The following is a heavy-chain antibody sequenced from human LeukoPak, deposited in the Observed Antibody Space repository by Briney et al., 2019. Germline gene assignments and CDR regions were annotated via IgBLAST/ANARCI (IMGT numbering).Heavy chain of an antibody. D-gene: IGHD3-22*01. Sequence: ASVKVSCKVSGYTLTELSMHWVRQAPGKGLEWMGGFDPEDGENIYAQKFQGRVTMTEDTSTDTAYMELSSLRSEDTAVYYCATVVYDSSGYYYQYWGQGTLVTVSS. CDR3: ATVVYDSSGYYYQY. CDR1: GYTLTELS. V-gene: IGHV1-24*01. CDR2: FDPEDGEN. J-gene: IGHJ1*01.